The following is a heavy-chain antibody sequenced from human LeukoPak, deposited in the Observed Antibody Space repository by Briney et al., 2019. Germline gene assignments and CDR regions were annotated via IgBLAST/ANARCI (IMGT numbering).Heavy chain of an antibody. CDR3: ARENEGHYDILTGYYKETYYFDY. CDR2: IYTSGST. D-gene: IGHD3-9*01. J-gene: IGHJ4*02. Sequence: SETLSLTCTVSGGSISSGSYYWSWIRQPAGKGLEWIGRIYTSGSTNYNPSLKSRVTISVDTSKNQFSLKLSSVTAADTAVYYCARENEGHYDILTGYYKETYYFDYWGQGTLVTVSS. V-gene: IGHV4-61*02. CDR1: GGSISSGSYY.